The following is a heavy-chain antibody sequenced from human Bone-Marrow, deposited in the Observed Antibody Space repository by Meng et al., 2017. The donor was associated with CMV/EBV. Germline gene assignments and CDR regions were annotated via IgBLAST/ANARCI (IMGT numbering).Heavy chain of an antibody. CDR2: INHSGST. V-gene: IGHV4-34*01. CDR1: GGSFSGYY. D-gene: IGHD3-3*01. CDR3: ARVELRFLEWLLPKYGMDV. J-gene: IGHJ6*02. Sequence: GSLRLSCAVYGGSFSGYYWSWIRQPPGKGLEWIGEINHSGSTNYNPSLKSRVTISVDTSKNQFSLKLSSVTAADTAVYYCARVELRFLEWLLPKYGMDVWGQGTTVTVSS.